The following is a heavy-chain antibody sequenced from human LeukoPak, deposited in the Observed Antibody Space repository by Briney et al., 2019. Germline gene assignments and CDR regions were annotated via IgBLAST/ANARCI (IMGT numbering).Heavy chain of an antibody. Sequence: KPSETLSLTCAVYGGSFSGYYWSWIRQPPGKGLEWIGEINHSGSTNYNPSLKSRVTISVDTSKNQFSLKLSSVTAADTAVYYCARDSRRIMIFGVVIGNWFDPWGQGTLVTVSS. CDR1: GGSFSGYY. V-gene: IGHV4-34*01. J-gene: IGHJ5*02. CDR3: ARDSRRIMIFGVVIGNWFDP. CDR2: INHSGST. D-gene: IGHD3-3*01.